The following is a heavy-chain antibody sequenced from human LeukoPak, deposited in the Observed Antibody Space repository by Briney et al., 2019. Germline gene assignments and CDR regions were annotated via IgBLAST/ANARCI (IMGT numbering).Heavy chain of an antibody. CDR3: ARIVTGELRYFDWTDAWFDP. J-gene: IGHJ5*02. Sequence: PGASVKVSCKASGGTFSSYAISWVRQAPRQGLEWMGGIIPIFGTANYAQKFQGRVTITADESTSTAYMELSSLRSEDTAVYYCARIVTGELRYFDWTDAWFDPWGPGTLVTVSS. CDR1: GGTFSSYA. V-gene: IGHV1-69*01. D-gene: IGHD3-9*01. CDR2: IIPIFGTA.